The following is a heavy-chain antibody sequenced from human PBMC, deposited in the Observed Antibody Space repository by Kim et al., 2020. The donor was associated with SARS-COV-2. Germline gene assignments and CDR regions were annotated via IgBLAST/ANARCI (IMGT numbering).Heavy chain of an antibody. V-gene: IGHV4-34*01. Sequence: SETLSLTCAVYGGSFSGYYWSWIRQPPGKGLEWIGEINHSGSTNYNPSLKSRVTISVDTSKNQFSLKLSSVTAADTAVYYCARGQPVTTLYYYYYGMDVWGQGTTVTVSS. CDR3: ARGQPVTTLYYYYYGMDV. D-gene: IGHD4-17*01. CDR2: INHSGST. J-gene: IGHJ6*02. CDR1: GGSFSGYY.